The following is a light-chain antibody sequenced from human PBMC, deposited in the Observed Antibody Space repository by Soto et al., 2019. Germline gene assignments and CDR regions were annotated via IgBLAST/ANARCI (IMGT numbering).Light chain of an antibody. V-gene: IGLV2-14*01. CDR1: SSDVGGYNY. Sequence: QSALTQPASVSGSPGQSITISCTGTSSDVGGYNYVSWYQQHPGKAPKLMIYDVSNRPSGVSNRFSGYKSDNTASLTISGLQAEDEADYYCSSYTSTSTLVVFGGGTKVTVL. CDR2: DVS. CDR3: SSYTSTSTLVV. J-gene: IGLJ2*01.